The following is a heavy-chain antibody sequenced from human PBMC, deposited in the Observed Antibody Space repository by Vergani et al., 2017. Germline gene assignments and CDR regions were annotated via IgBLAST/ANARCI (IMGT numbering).Heavy chain of an antibody. J-gene: IGHJ3*01. Sequence: QVRLKESDPGPVKPSETLSLTCAVSGYSVSSGYYWGWIRQPPGKGLEWIGNIYHSGRTEYNPSLRSRVNISIDTSNNQFSLSLTSVTAADTAVYYWARRHPRIVVVSDLTEGTVDVWGQGILVTVSS. CDR3: ARRHPRIVVVSDLTEGTVDV. CDR1: GYSVSSGYY. D-gene: IGHD2-21*01. CDR2: IYHSGRT. V-gene: IGHV4-38-2*01.